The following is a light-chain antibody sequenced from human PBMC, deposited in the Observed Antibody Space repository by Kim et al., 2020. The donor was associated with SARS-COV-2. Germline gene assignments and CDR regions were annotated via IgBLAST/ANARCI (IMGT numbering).Light chain of an antibody. J-gene: IGLJ3*02. V-gene: IGLV1-44*01. Sequence: QSVLTHPPSASETPGQRVTISCSGSWTNVGSHIVNWFQQLPGTAPKLLIYNDDQRPSGVPDRFSGSRSGTSASLAISGLQSADEADYYCATWDNTLNAWVFGGGTKVTVL. CDR2: NDD. CDR3: ATWDNTLNAWV. CDR1: WTNVGSHI.